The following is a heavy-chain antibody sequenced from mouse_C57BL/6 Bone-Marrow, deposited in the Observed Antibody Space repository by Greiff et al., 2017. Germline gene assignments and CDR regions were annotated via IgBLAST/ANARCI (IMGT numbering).Heavy chain of an antibody. CDR1: GFTFSSYA. Sequence: EVKLVESGAGLVKPGGSLKLSCAASGFTFSSYAMSWVRQTPEKRLEWVAYISSGGDYIYYADTVKGRFTISRDNARNTLYLQMSSLKSEDTAMYYCTRGYYGRAMDYWGQGTSVTVSS. J-gene: IGHJ4*01. CDR3: TRGYYGRAMDY. D-gene: IGHD1-1*01. V-gene: IGHV5-9-1*02. CDR2: ISSGGDYI.